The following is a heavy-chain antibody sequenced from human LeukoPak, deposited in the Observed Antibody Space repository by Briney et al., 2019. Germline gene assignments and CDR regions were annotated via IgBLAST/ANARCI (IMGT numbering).Heavy chain of an antibody. CDR2: SYYSGST. CDR1: GGSISSYY. V-gene: IGHV4-59*08. CDR3: ARQSIAARRAFDI. Sequence: SQTLSLTCSVSGGSISSYYWSWIWQPPGKGLEYIGYSYYSGSTDYNPSLKSRVTISVDTSKNQFSLMLNSVTAADTAVYYCARQSIAARRAFDIWGQGTMVTVSS. J-gene: IGHJ3*02. D-gene: IGHD6-6*01.